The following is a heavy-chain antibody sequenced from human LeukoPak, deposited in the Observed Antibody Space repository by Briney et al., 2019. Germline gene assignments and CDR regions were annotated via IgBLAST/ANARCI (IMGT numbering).Heavy chain of an antibody. CDR2: ISYDGSNK. J-gene: IGHJ4*02. V-gene: IGHV3-30*04. CDR1: GFTFSSYA. D-gene: IGHD1-26*01. Sequence: GRSLRLSCAASGFTFSSYAMHWVRQAPGKGLEWVAVISYDGSNKYYADSVKGRFTISRDNSKNTLYLQMNSLRAEDTAVYYCARGRGIVAPSGYWGQGTLVTASS. CDR3: ARGRGIVAPSGY.